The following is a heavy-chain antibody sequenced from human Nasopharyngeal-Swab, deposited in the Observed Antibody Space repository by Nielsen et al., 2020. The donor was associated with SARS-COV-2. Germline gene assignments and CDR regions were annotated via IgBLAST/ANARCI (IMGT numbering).Heavy chain of an antibody. CDR1: GFTFSSYS. V-gene: IGHV3-64D*06. J-gene: IGHJ6*02. CDR3: VKADRYYDILTGYPLTDYYYYGMDV. D-gene: IGHD3-9*01. Sequence: GESLKISCAASGFTFSSYSMNWVRQAPGKGLEYVSAISSNGGSTYYADSVKGRFTISRDNSKNTLYLQMSSLRAEDTAVYYCVKADRYYDILTGYPLTDYYYYGMDVWGQGTTVTVSS. CDR2: ISSNGGST.